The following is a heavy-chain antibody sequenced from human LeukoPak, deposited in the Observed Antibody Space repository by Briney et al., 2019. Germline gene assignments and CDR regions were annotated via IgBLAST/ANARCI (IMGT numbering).Heavy chain of an antibody. J-gene: IGHJ4*02. CDR2: INHSGST. D-gene: IGHD6-19*01. CDR1: GGSFSGYC. CDR3: ARGGYSSGWPFDY. V-gene: IGHV4-34*01. Sequence: SETLSLTCAVYGGSFSGYCWSWIRQPPGKGLEWIGEINHSGSTNYNPSLKSRVTISVDTSKNQFSLKLSSVTAADTAVYCCARGGYSSGWPFDYWGQGTLVTVSS.